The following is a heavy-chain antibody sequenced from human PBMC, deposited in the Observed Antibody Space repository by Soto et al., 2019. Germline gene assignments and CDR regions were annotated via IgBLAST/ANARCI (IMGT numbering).Heavy chain of an antibody. J-gene: IGHJ4*02. CDR2: IYHSGST. CDR1: GGSISGGSYY. CDR3: ARSVSFGEADS. V-gene: IGHV4-61*01. D-gene: IGHD3-10*01. Sequence: QVQLQESGPGLVKPSETLSLTCSVSGGSISGGSYYWSWIRRPPGKGLEWIGYIYHSGSTNYNPSLASLVTLSLATSKNQFSLNLRSVPAADTAVYYCARSVSFGEADSWGQGILVTVSS.